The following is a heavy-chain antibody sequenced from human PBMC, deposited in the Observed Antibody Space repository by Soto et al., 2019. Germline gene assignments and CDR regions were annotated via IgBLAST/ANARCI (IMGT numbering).Heavy chain of an antibody. CDR2: ISAYNGNT. Sequence: APVKVYCKASGYRFSIYGISWVRQAHGQGLEWMGWISAYNGNTNYAQKLQGRVTMTTDTSTSTAYMELRSLRSDDTAVYYCARASNEWELPSFDYWGQGTLVTVSS. CDR3: ARASNEWELPSFDY. V-gene: IGHV1-18*04. D-gene: IGHD1-26*01. J-gene: IGHJ4*02. CDR1: GYRFSIYG.